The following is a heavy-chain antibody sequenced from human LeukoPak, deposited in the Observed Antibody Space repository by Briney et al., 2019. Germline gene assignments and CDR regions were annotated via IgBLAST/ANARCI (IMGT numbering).Heavy chain of an antibody. J-gene: IGHJ5*02. V-gene: IGHV1-69*04. CDR1: GGTFSSYA. CDR3: ARGSAGYCSGGSCRNWLGP. D-gene: IGHD2-15*01. CDR2: IIPILSIA. Sequence: VASVKVSCKASGGTFSSYAISWVRQAPGQGLEWMGRIIPILSIANYAQKFQGRVTITADKSTSTAYMELSSLRSEDTAVYYCARGSAGYCSGGSCRNWLGPWGPGTLVTVSS.